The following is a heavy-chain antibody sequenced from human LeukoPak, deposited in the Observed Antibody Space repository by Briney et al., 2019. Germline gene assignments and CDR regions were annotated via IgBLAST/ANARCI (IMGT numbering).Heavy chain of an antibody. D-gene: IGHD3-22*01. V-gene: IGHV4-34*01. Sequence: NPSETLSLTCAVYGGSFSGHYWSWIRQPPGQGLEWIGEINNSGSTNYSPSLKSRITKSLDMSKNQFSLKLRSVTAADTAVYYCATRTYYYDNPALSHEYWGQGTLVTVSS. CDR2: INNSGST. J-gene: IGHJ4*02. CDR1: GGSFSGHY. CDR3: ATRTYYYDNPALSHEY.